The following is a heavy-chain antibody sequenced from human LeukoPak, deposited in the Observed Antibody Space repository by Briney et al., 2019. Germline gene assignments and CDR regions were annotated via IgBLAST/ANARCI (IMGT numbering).Heavy chain of an antibody. V-gene: IGHV3-48*03. J-gene: IGHJ5*02. D-gene: IGHD3-16*02. Sequence: GGSLRLSCAASGFTFSSYEMNWVRQAPGKGLEWVSYISSSGSTIYYADSVKGRFTISRDNAKNSLYLQMNSLRAEDTAVYYCARCAHWGSYRYNWFDPWGQRTLVTVSS. CDR2: ISSSGSTI. CDR1: GFTFSSYE. CDR3: ARCAHWGSYRYNWFDP.